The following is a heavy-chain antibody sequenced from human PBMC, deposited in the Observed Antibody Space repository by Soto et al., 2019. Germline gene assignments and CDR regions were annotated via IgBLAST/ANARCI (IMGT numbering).Heavy chain of an antibody. CDR2: TYYSGST. D-gene: IGHD3-22*01. CDR1: GGSISSGGYY. Sequence: QVQLQESGPGLVKPSQTLSLTCTVSGGSISSGGYYWSWIRQHPGKGLEWIGYTYYSGSTYYNPSLKSRVTISVDTSKNQFSLKLSSVTAADTAVYYCARSSYYYDSSGYPIYYFDYWGQGTLVTVSS. CDR3: ARSSYYYDSSGYPIYYFDY. J-gene: IGHJ4*02. V-gene: IGHV4-31*03.